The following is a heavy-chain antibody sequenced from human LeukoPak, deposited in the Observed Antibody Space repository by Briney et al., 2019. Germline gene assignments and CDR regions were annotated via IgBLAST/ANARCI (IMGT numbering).Heavy chain of an antibody. J-gene: IGHJ5*02. Sequence: SETLSLTCTVSGGSISSHYWSWIRQPPGKGLEWIGYISNSGSTNYNPSLQSRVTISVDRSKNHFSLRLNSVTAADTAVYYCARDRSGSYSSSYWFDPWGQGTLVTVSS. V-gene: IGHV4-59*11. CDR3: ARDRSGSYSSSYWFDP. CDR2: ISNSGST. D-gene: IGHD6-6*01. CDR1: GGSISSHY.